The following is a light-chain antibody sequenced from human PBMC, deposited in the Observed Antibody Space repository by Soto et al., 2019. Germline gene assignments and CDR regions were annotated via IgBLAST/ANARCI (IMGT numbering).Light chain of an antibody. J-gene: IGLJ1*01. CDR2: EVS. CDR1: SSDVGGYNY. CDR3: SSYPSSSTYV. Sequence: QSALTQPASVSGSPGQSITIYCTGTSSDVGGYNYVSWYQQHPGKAPKLMIYEVSNRPSGVSNRFSGSKSGNTASLTISGLQAEDEADYYCSSYPSSSTYVFGTGTKLTVL. V-gene: IGLV2-14*01.